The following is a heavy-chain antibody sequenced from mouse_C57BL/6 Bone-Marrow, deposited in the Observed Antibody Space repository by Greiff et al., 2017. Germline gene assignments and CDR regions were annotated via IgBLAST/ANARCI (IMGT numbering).Heavy chain of an antibody. Sequence: QVQLKQPGAELVKPGASVKMSCKASGYTFTSYWITWVKQRPGQGLEWIGDIYPGSGSTNYNEKFKSKATLTVDTSSSTAYMQLSSLTSGDSAVYNGARPSYSNYGYFDVWGTGTTVTVSS. D-gene: IGHD2-5*01. J-gene: IGHJ1*03. V-gene: IGHV1-55*01. CDR3: ARPSYSNYGYFDV. CDR1: GYTFTSYW. CDR2: IYPGSGST.